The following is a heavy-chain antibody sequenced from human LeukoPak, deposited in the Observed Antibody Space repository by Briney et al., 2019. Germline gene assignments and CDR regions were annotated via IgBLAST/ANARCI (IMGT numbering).Heavy chain of an antibody. Sequence: ASVKGSCKASGYTFTDYFIHWVRQAPGQGLEWIGYIDPNTGGTHFAKSFQGGVTMTRDTSLNTVYMEVNSLTSDDTAVYYCAREKQFSGYDMDAWGQGTTVTVSS. CDR3: AREKQFSGYDMDA. CDR2: IDPNTGGT. J-gene: IGHJ6*01. V-gene: IGHV1-2*02. CDR1: GYTFTDYF. D-gene: IGHD5-12*01.